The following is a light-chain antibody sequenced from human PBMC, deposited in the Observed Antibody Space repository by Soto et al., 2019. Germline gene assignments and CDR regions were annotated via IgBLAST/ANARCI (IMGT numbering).Light chain of an antibody. CDR1: QSVTSNF. J-gene: IGKJ2*01. Sequence: EIVLTQSPGTLSLSPGERATLSCRASQSVTSNFLAWYQQKPGQAPRLLIYGASTRAAGVPDRFSGSGSGTDFTLTITRLEPEDFAVYYCQQYGRSPLIYTFGPGTKL. V-gene: IGKV3-20*01. CDR2: GAS. CDR3: QQYGRSPLIYT.